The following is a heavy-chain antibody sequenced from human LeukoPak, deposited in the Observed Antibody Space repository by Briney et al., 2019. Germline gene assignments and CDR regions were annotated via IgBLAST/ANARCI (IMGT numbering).Heavy chain of an antibody. J-gene: IGHJ3*02. CDR2: ISGSGGST. CDR1: GFTFSSYA. V-gene: IGHV3-23*01. CDR3: AKGGAVVIQGDDAFDI. Sequence: GGSLRLSCAASGFTFSSYAMSWVRQAPGKGLEWVSAISGSGGSTCYADSVKGRFTISRDNSKNTLYLQMNSLRAEDTAVYYCAKGGAVVIQGDDAFDIWGQGTMVTVSS. D-gene: IGHD4-23*01.